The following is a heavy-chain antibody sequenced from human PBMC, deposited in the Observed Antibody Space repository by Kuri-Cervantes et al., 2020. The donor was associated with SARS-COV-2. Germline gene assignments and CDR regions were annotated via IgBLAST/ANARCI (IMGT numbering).Heavy chain of an antibody. V-gene: IGHV1-2*02. CDR3: ARRGLEGK. Sequence: ASVKVSCKASGYTFTGYYMHWVRQAPGEGLEWMGWINPNNGGTKSAQKFQDRVTMTRDTSINTAFLELIRLTSDDTAVYYCARRGLEGKWGQGTLVPSPQ. CDR1: GYTFTGYY. J-gene: IGHJ4*02. D-gene: IGHD3-10*01. CDR2: INPNNGGT.